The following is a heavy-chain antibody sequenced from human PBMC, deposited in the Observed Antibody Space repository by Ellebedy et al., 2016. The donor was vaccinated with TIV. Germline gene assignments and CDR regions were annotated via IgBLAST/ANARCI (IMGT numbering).Heavy chain of an antibody. CDR1: GFTFSTSA. CDR2: ISGSGGYT. Sequence: PGGSLRLSCIASGFTFSTSAMSWVRQAPGKGLEWVSAISGSGGYTYYGDSVKGRFTISRDNSMRTLYLQTNSLRAEDTAVYYCAKGSRYSTASSHFQHWGRGTLVRVSS. J-gene: IGHJ1*01. D-gene: IGHD6-6*01. CDR3: AKGSRYSTASSHFQH. V-gene: IGHV3-23*01.